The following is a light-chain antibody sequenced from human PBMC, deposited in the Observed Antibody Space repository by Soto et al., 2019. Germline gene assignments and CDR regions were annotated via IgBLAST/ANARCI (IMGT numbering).Light chain of an antibody. V-gene: IGLV1-44*01. CDR2: SDD. J-gene: IGLJ2*01. CDR3: AAWDDNLNGPV. CDR1: SSNIGGNS. Sequence: QSVLTQPPSASGTPGQRVTISCSGSSSNIGGNSVNWYQHLPGTAPKILMYSDDERPSGVPDRFSGSKSGTSASLAISGLQSEDEADYYCAAWDDNLNGPVFGGGTKVTV.